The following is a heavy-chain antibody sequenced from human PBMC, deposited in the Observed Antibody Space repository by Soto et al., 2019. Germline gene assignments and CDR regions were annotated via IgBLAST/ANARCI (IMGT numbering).Heavy chain of an antibody. J-gene: IGHJ5*02. CDR1: GGTFSSYA. Sequence: QVQLVQSGAEVKKPGSSVKVSCKASGGTFSSYAISWVRQAPGQGLEWMGGIIPIVGTANYAQKFQGRVTIPAEEYTNRGQMELRSLRSEETAVYYCARVLAGYCSGGSCSQPTTVTWGQGNL. D-gene: IGHD2-15*01. CDR3: ARVLAGYCSGGSCSQPTTVT. V-gene: IGHV1-69*01. CDR2: IIPIVGTA.